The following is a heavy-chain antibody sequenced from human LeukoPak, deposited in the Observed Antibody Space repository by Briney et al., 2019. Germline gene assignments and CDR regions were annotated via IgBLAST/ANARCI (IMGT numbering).Heavy chain of an antibody. V-gene: IGHV3-64D*06. CDR1: GFTFSSYA. Sequence: PGGSLRLSCSASGFTFSSYAMHWLRQAPGKGLEYVSAISSNGGSTYYADSVKGRFTISRDNSKNTLYLQMSSLRAEDTAVYYCVKDLLAVAGTSNYWGQGTLVTVSS. CDR2: ISSNGGST. D-gene: IGHD6-19*01. J-gene: IGHJ4*02. CDR3: VKDLLAVAGTSNY.